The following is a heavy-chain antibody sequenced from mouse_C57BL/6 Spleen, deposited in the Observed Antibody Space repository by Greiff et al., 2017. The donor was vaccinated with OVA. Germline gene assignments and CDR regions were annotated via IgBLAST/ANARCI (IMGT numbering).Heavy chain of an antibody. CDR3: ARSALISTTVPSFAY. CDR2: IDPSDSYT. J-gene: IGHJ3*01. Sequence: QVQLQQPGAELVMPGASVKLPCKASGYTFTSYWMHWVKQRPGQGLEWIGEIDPSDSYTNYNQKFKGKSTLTVDKSSSTAYMQLSSLTSEDSAVYYCARSALISTTVPSFAYWGQGTLVTVSA. CDR1: GYTFTSYW. V-gene: IGHV1-69*01. D-gene: IGHD1-1*01.